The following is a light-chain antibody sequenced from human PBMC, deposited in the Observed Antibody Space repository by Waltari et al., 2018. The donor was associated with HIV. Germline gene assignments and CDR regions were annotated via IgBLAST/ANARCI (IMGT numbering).Light chain of an antibody. CDR1: QRLRNNF. CDR2: GAS. CDR3: QQYDTSMST. V-gene: IGKV3-20*01. J-gene: IGKJ2*01. Sequence: EIVLTQSPGTLSLSPGERATLACRASQRLRNNFLAWYQQKVGQAPRLLMYGASRLATGIPNRFSGSGSGTDFTLTVTRLEPEDFAVYYCQQYDTSMSTFGQGSKLEMK.